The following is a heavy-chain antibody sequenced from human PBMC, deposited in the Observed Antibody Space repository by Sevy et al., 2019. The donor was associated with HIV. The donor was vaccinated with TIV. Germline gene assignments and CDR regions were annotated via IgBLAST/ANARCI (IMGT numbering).Heavy chain of an antibody. Sequence: ASVKVSCKASGRTFSNYAISWVRQAPGQGLEWMGGIIPMFGTANYVQKFQGRVTITADESTSTAYMELSSLGSEDTAVYYCAKSISWYASFDSWGQGTLVTVSS. V-gene: IGHV1-69*13. CDR2: IIPMFGTA. J-gene: IGHJ4*02. D-gene: IGHD6-13*01. CDR3: AKSISWYASFDS. CDR1: GRTFSNYA.